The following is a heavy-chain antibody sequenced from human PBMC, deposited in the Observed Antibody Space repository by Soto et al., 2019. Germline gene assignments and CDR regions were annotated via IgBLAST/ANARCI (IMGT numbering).Heavy chain of an antibody. CDR1: GFSLTTSEMC. J-gene: IGHJ4*02. V-gene: IGHV2-70*11. CDR3: ARCRGYRYGSDY. Sequence: SGPTPVNPAQTLTLTCTFSGFSLTTSEMCVSWIRQPPGKALEWLARIDWDDDKYYSTSLKTRLTISKDTSKSQVVFIMTNMDPVDTATYYCARCRGYRYGSDYWGQGTLVTV. CDR2: IDWDDDK. D-gene: IGHD5-18*01.